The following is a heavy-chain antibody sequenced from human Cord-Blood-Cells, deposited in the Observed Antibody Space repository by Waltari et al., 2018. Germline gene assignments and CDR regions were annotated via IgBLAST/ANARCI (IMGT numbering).Heavy chain of an antibody. J-gene: IGHJ4*02. D-gene: IGHD7-27*01. Sequence: QVQLVQSGAAVTKPGASVKVSCRASGYTFTGYYLPWLRQAPGQGLEWMGWINPNSGGTNYAQKFQGRVTMTRDTSISTAYMELSRLRSYDTAVYYCAREGITGDRNFDYWGQGTLVTVSS. V-gene: IGHV1-2*02. CDR3: AREGITGDRNFDY. CDR2: INPNSGGT. CDR1: GYTFTGYY.